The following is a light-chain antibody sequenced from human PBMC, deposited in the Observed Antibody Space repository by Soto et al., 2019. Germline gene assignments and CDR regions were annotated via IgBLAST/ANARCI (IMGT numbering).Light chain of an antibody. CDR1: QSVSTNY. CDR2: GAS. V-gene: IGKV3-20*01. Sequence: EIVLTHSPGTLSLSPGERATLSCRASQSVSTNYLAWCQQKPGRAPRLLIYGASSRVTGIPGRFSGSGSGTDFTLTISRLEPEDFAVYYCQQYGSSPSITFGQGTRLEIK. CDR3: QQYGSSPSIT. J-gene: IGKJ5*01.